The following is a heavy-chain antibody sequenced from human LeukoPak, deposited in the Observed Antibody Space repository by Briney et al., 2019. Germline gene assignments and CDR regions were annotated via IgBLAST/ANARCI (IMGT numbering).Heavy chain of an antibody. CDR1: GGSISSGGYY. D-gene: IGHD3-22*01. V-gene: IGHV4-31*03. J-gene: IGHJ5*02. CDR3: AAYYYDSSGHLNWFDP. CDR2: IYYSGST. Sequence: KSSETLSLTCTVSGGSISSGGYYWSWIRQHPGKGLEWIGYIYYSGSTYYNPSLKSRVTISVDTSKNQFSLKLSSVTAADTAVYYCAAYYYDSSGHLNWFDPWGQGTLVTVSS.